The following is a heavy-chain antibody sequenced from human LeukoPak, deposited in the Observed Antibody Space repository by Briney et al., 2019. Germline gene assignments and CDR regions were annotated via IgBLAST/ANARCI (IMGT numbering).Heavy chain of an antibody. CDR3: AKEYSGYELFDF. D-gene: IGHD5-12*01. Sequence: GGSLRLSCAASGFTFSSYWMHWVRQAPGKGLVWVSRINSDGSSTSYADSVKGRFTVSRDNSKNTLYLQMNSLRAEDTAVFYCAKEYSGYELFDFWGQGTLVTVSS. CDR1: GFTFSSYW. V-gene: IGHV3-74*01. CDR2: INSDGSST. J-gene: IGHJ4*02.